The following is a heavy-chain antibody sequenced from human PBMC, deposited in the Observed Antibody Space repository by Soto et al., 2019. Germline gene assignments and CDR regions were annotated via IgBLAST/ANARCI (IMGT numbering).Heavy chain of an antibody. V-gene: IGHV4-39*01. CDR3: ARSTVTTYLFDP. CDR1: GGSISSSSYY. Sequence: SETLSLTCTVSGGSISSSSYYWGWIRQPPGKGLEWIGYIYYSGSTNYNPSLKSRVTISVDTSKNQFSLKLSSVTAADTAVYYCARSTVTTYLFDPWGQGTLVTVSS. J-gene: IGHJ5*02. CDR2: IYYSGST. D-gene: IGHD4-17*01.